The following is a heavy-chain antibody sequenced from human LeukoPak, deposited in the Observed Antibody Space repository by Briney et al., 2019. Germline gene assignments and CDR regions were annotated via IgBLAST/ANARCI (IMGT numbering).Heavy chain of an antibody. Sequence: GGSLRLSCAASGFTFSSYAMHWVRQAPGKGLEWVTIISYDGSNQYYADSVKGRFTISRDNSKNTLYLQMNSLRAEDTAVYYCAKDLDIFGVVIHYMDVWGKGTTVTVSS. CDR1: GFTFSSYA. J-gene: IGHJ6*03. CDR3: AKDLDIFGVVIHYMDV. V-gene: IGHV3-30*18. CDR2: ISYDGSNQ. D-gene: IGHD3-3*02.